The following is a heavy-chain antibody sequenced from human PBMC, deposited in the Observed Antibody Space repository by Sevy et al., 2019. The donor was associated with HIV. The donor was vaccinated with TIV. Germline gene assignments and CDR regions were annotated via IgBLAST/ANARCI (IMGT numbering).Heavy chain of an antibody. V-gene: IGHV1-18*01. D-gene: IGHD2-15*01. Sequence: ASVKVSCKASGYTFTSYGISWVRQAPGQGLEWMGWISAYNGNTNYAQKLQGRVTMTTDTSTGTAYMELRSLRSDATAVYYCARDRPIVVVVAATTIFDYWGQGTLVTVSS. CDR1: GYTFTSYG. CDR2: ISAYNGNT. J-gene: IGHJ4*02. CDR3: ARDRPIVVVVAATTIFDY.